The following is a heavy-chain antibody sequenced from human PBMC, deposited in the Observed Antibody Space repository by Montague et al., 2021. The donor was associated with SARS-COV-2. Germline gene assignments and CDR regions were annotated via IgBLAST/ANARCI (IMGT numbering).Heavy chain of an antibody. CDR1: GGSFSGYY. J-gene: IGHJ6*02. Sequence: SETLSLTCAVYGGSFSGYYWSWICQPPGKGLEWIGEISHSGSTNYNPSPKRRVPITIDTSTNQFSLKLSSVTAADTAAYVCARFAYRLLFNASYYGMDVWGQGTTVTVSS. D-gene: IGHD2-2*01. V-gene: IGHV4-34*01. CDR2: ISHSGST. CDR3: ARFAYRLLFNASYYGMDV.